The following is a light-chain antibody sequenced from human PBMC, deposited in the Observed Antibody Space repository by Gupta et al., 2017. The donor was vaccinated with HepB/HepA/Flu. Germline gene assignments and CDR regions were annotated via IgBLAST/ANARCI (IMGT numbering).Light chain of an antibody. CDR2: SNN. V-gene: IGLV1-44*01. CDR1: RSNIGSNT. J-gene: IGLJ2*01. Sequence: QSVLTHPPSASGPPGPRVTISCSGSRSNIGSNTVNWYQQFPGTAPKLLIYSNNQRPSGVPDRFSGSKSGTSVSLAISGLQSEDEADYYCAAWDDSLNGVLFGGGTKLTVL. CDR3: AAWDDSLNGVL.